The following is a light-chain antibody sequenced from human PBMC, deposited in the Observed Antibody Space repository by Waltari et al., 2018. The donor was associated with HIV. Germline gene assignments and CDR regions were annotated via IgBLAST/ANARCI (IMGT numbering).Light chain of an antibody. Sequence: DIQLPQSPFTLSACVGDSVTITCRASQSISTWLALYQQKPGKSPTILVYQASTLEFGAPTSFSGRGSGTEFRLTIRSLHRDDFATKYRQQYHRYPYT. V-gene: IGKV1-5*03. J-gene: IGKJ2*01. CDR2: QAS. CDR1: QSISTW. CDR3: QQYHRYPYT.